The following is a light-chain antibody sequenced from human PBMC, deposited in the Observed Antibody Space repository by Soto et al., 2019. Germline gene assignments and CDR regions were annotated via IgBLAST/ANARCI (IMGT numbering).Light chain of an antibody. CDR3: QQYGSSPWT. J-gene: IGKJ1*01. Sequence: ENVLTQSPGTLSLSPGERVTLSCRASQSVASSYLAWYQQKPGQAPRLLIYSASSRATGIPDRFSGSGSGTDFNLTISRLEPEDFAVYYCQQYGSSPWTFGQGTKVEIK. V-gene: IGKV3-20*01. CDR1: QSVASSY. CDR2: SAS.